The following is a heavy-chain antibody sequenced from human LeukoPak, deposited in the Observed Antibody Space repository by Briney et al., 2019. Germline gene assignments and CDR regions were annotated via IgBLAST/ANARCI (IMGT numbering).Heavy chain of an antibody. D-gene: IGHD3-3*01. Sequence: GGSLRLSCSASGFTFSNFALHWVRQAPGMGLEWVAAISYDGSSKYYADSVKGRFTISRDNSKNTLYLQMNSLRAEDTAVYSCGRDRCCSRVLASAGPLHYCDCGGGGTLVTVSP. CDR1: GFTFSNFA. CDR2: ISYDGSSK. V-gene: IGHV3-30-3*01. CDR3: GRDRCCSRVLASAGPLHYCDC. J-gene: IGHJ4*02.